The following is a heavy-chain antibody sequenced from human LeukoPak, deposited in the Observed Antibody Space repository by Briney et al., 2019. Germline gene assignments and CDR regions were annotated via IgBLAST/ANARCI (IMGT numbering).Heavy chain of an antibody. J-gene: IGHJ3*02. D-gene: IGHD2-2*01. CDR3: AKSKGSSSGAFDI. CDR1: GFTFSSYA. V-gene: IGHV3-23*01. Sequence: GGSLRLSCAASGFTFSSYAMSWVRQAPGKRLEWVSTISGSGDTTYYADSVKGRFTISRDNSKNTLCLQMNSLRVEDTAVYYCAKSKGSSSGAFDIWGQGTMVTVSS. CDR2: ISGSGDTT.